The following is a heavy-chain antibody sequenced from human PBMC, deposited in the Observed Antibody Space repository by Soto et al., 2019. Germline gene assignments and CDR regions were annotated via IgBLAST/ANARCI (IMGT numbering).Heavy chain of an antibody. V-gene: IGHV2-5*02. J-gene: IGHJ4*02. CDR2: IFWDDDK. CDR1: GFSLSTSGVG. D-gene: IGHD1-1*01. CDR3: AHRAGRPGNWNGGYFDF. Sequence: QITLKESGPTRVKPTQTLTLTCTFSGFSLSTSGVGVGWIRQPPGKALERLALIFWDDDKRYSPSLKSRLTVPKXXPXNXXVLTLTNMDPVDTPTYYCAHRAGRPGNWNGGYFDFWGQGALVTVSS.